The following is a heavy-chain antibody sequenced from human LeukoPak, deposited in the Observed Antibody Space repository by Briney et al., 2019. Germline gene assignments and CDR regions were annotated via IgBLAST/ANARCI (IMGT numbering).Heavy chain of an antibody. J-gene: IGHJ3*02. D-gene: IGHD2-15*01. CDR1: GGSISSGDYY. Sequence: SETLSLTCTVSGGSISSGDYYWSWIRQPPGKGLEWIGYIYYSGSTNYNPSLKSRVTISVDTSKNQFSLKLSSVTAADTAVYYCARPIRSPPYAFDIWGQGTMVTVSS. CDR2: IYYSGST. V-gene: IGHV4-61*08. CDR3: ARPIRSPPYAFDI.